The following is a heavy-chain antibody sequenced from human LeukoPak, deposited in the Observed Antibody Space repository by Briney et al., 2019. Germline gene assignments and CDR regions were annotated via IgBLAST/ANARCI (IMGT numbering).Heavy chain of an antibody. Sequence: SETLSLTCAVYGGSFSGYYWSWIRQPPGKGLEWIGEINHSGSTNYNPSLKSRVTISVDTSKNQFSLKLSSVTAADTAVYYCAAGPDRVPGDYWGQGTLVTVSS. D-gene: IGHD3-22*01. V-gene: IGHV4-34*09. CDR2: INHSGST. CDR3: AAGPDRVPGDY. J-gene: IGHJ4*02. CDR1: GGSFSGYY.